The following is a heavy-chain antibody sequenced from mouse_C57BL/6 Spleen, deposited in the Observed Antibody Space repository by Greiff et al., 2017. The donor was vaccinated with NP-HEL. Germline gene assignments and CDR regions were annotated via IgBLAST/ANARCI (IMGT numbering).Heavy chain of an antibody. CDR1: GYTFTSYW. V-gene: IGHV1-64*01. Sequence: QVQLQQPGAELVKPGASVKLSSKASGYTFTSYWMHWVKQRPGQGLEWIGMIHPNSGSTNYNEKFKSKATLTVDKSSSTAYMQLSSLTSEDSAVYYCARWGYYGSSPLFDYWGQGTTLTVSS. CDR2: IHPNSGST. D-gene: IGHD1-1*01. J-gene: IGHJ2*01. CDR3: ARWGYYGSSPLFDY.